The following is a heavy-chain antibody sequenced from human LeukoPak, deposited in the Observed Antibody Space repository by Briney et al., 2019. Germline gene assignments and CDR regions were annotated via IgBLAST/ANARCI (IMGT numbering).Heavy chain of an antibody. V-gene: IGHV5-51*01. D-gene: IGHD6-19*01. Sequence: GESLKISCKGSGYSFTSYWIAWVRQMPGKGLEWMGIIYPDDSDTRYSPSFQGQVTITADKSISTAYLQWSSLKASDNAMYYCARQRSSSGWPNDYWGQGTLVTVSS. CDR1: GYSFTSYW. J-gene: IGHJ4*02. CDR3: ARQRSSSGWPNDY. CDR2: IYPDDSDT.